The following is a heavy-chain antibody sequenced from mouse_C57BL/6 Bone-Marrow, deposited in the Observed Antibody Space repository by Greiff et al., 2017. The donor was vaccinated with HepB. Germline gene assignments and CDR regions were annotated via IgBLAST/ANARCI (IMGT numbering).Heavy chain of an antibody. J-gene: IGHJ4*01. CDR3: TRDSEMDY. D-gene: IGHD2-12*01. CDR1: GYTFTDYE. V-gene: IGHV1-15*01. CDR2: IDPETGGT. Sequence: QVHVKQSGAELVRPGASVTLSCKASGYTFTDYEMHWVKQTPVHGLEWIGAIDPETGGTAYNQKFKGKAILTADKSSSTAYMELRSLTSEDSAVYYCTRDSEMDYWGQGTSVTVSS.